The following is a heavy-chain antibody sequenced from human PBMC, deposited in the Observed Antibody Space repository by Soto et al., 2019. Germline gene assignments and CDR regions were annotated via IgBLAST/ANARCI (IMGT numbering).Heavy chain of an antibody. V-gene: IGHV4-39*02. Sequence: QLQLQESGPGLVKPSETLSLTCTVSGGSISSSSYFWGWIRQPPGKGLEWIGSMYYSGGPYYNPSPQSRVTQSGDTSKNHSPLKPSSVTATDQAVNYCARPEERTLRSPNWFDPWGQGTLVTVSS. CDR3: ARPEERTLRSPNWFDP. CDR2: MYYSGGP. CDR1: GGSISSSSYF. J-gene: IGHJ5*02. D-gene: IGHD1-1*01.